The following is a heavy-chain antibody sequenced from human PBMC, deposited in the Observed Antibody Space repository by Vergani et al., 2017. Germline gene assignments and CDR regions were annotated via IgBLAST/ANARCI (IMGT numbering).Heavy chain of an antibody. J-gene: IGHJ4*02. V-gene: IGHV4-34*01. CDR2: INHSGST. D-gene: IGHD3-10*01. CDR3: ARGSGGHLSPSRLYFDY. Sequence: QVQLQQWGAGLLKPSETLSLTCAVYGGSFSGYYWSWIRQPPGKGLEWIGEINHSGSTNYNPSLKSRVTISVDTSKNQFSLKLSSVTAADTAVYYCARGSGGHLSPSRLYFDYWGQGSLVTVSS. CDR1: GGSFSGYY.